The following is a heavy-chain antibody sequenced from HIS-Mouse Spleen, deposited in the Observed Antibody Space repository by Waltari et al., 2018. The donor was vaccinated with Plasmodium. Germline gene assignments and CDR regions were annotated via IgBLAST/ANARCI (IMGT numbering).Heavy chain of an antibody. J-gene: IGHJ4*02. CDR1: GYSFTSYW. V-gene: IGHV5-51*01. CDR2: IDLGESET. Sequence: EVQLVQSGAEVKKPGESLKISCKGSGYSFTSYWIGWVRQMPGKGLEWMGIIDLGESETRYSPSFQGQVTISADKSISTAYLQWSSLKASDTAMYYCARHSPYYDFWSGYYRGYFDYWGQGTLVTVSS. D-gene: IGHD3-3*01. CDR3: ARHSPYYDFWSGYYRGYFDY.